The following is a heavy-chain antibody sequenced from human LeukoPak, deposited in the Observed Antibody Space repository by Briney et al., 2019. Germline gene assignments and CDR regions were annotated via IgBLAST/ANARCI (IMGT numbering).Heavy chain of an antibody. D-gene: IGHD6-19*01. CDR1: GYTFTGQD. CDR3: ASYPRYSSSPPFDY. CDR2: INPNTGDT. V-gene: IGHV1-2*02. J-gene: IGHJ4*02. Sequence: ASVKVSCKASGYTFTGQDMHWVRQAPGQGLEWMGWINPNTGDTNYAQKFQGRVTMTRDTTISTAHMELSRLTSDDTAVYYCASYPRYSSSPPFDYWGQGTLVTVSS.